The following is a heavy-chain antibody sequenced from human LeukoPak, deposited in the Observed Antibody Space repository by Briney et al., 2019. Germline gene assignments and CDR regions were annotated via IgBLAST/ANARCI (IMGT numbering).Heavy chain of an antibody. CDR3: ARALHTYGYWYAFEI. CDR2: INPSSSYL. Sequence: PGGSLRLSCAASGFTFSAYSMNWVRQAPGKGLEWVSSINPSSSYLYHADSVKGRFAISRDNAKNSLYLQMSSLRAEDTAVYYCARALHTYGYWYAFEIWGQGTMVTVSS. D-gene: IGHD5-18*01. J-gene: IGHJ3*02. CDR1: GFTFSAYS. V-gene: IGHV3-21*01.